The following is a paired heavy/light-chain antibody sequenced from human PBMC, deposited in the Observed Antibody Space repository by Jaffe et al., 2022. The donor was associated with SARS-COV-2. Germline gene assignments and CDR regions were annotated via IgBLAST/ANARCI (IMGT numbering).Heavy chain of an antibody. J-gene: IGHJ4*02. Sequence: QVQLHESGPGLVKPSDTLSLTCAVSGYSISSGYYWGWIRQPPGKGLEWIGNIYHSGKTYYNPSLKSRVTISVDTSKNQFSLKLSDVTAADAAVYYCARVDSSGYSDYWGQGILVTVSS. CDR1: GYSISSGYY. V-gene: IGHV4-38-2*01. D-gene: IGHD3-22*01. CDR3: ARVDSSGYSDY. CDR2: IYHSGKT.
Light chain of an antibody. CDR3: QSYDSSLSEWV. CDR2: VTS. Sequence: QSVLTQPPSVSGAPGQRVTISCTGSSSNIGAGYGVHWYQQLPGTAPKLLIYVTSNRPSGVPDRFSGSKSGTSASLAISRLQAEDEADYYCQSYDSSLSEWVFGGGTKLTVL. V-gene: IGLV1-40*01. CDR1: SSNIGAGYG. J-gene: IGLJ3*02.